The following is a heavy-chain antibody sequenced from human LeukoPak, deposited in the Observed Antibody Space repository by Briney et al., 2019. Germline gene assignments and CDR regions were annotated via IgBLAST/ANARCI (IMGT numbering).Heavy chain of an antibody. J-gene: IGHJ3*02. D-gene: IGHD3-22*01. Sequence: SETLSLTCTVSGYSISSGSYWSWIRPPPGKGLEWIGYIYYSGSTNYNPSLKSRVTVSVDTSKNQFSLKLSSVTAADTAVYYCARDTGYYDSSGYLDAFDIWGQGTMVTVSS. CDR2: IYYSGST. CDR1: GYSISSGSY. V-gene: IGHV4-61*01. CDR3: ARDTGYYDSSGYLDAFDI.